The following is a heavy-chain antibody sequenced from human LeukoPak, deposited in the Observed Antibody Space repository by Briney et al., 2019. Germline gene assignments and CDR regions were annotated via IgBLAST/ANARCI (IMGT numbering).Heavy chain of an antibody. J-gene: IGHJ4*03. Sequence: GGSLRLSCAASGFTVSTNYMNWVRQAPGKGLEWVSVIYSGGTTNYADSVKGRFTISRDNSKNMLFRQMNSLRAEDTAVYYCARGSIAARGIFDYWGHGTLVTVSS. CDR1: GFTVSTNY. V-gene: IGHV3-66*01. D-gene: IGHD6-6*01. CDR3: ARGSIAARGIFDY. CDR2: IYSGGTT.